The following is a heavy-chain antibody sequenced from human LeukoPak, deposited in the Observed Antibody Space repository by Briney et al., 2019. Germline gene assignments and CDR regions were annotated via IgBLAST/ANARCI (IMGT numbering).Heavy chain of an antibody. V-gene: IGHV4-39*07. J-gene: IGHJ4*02. CDR1: GGSISSGGYY. CDR3: AREFRSGGWYNEDYFDY. CDR2: IYYSGST. D-gene: IGHD6-19*01. Sequence: PSETLSLTCTVSGGSISSGGYYWSWIRQPPGKGLEWIGSIYYSGSTYYNPSLKSRVTISVDTSKNQFSLKLSSVTAADTAVYYCAREFRSGGWYNEDYFDYWGQGTLVTVSS.